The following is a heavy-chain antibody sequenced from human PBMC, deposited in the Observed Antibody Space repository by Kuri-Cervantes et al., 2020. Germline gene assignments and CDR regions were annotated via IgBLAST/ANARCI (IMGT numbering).Heavy chain of an antibody. D-gene: IGHD6-19*01. CDR1: GYTFTGYY. Sequence: ASVKVSCKASGYTFTGYYAHWVRQAPGQGLEWMGWINPNSGDTNYVQKFQGRVTMTRDTSISTAYMELSRLRSDDTAVYYCVRDLGWVDWWLGPFPYYYYGMDVWGQGTTVTVSS. J-gene: IGHJ6*02. CDR2: INPNSGDT. V-gene: IGHV1-2*02. CDR3: VRDLGWVDWWLGPFPYYYYGMDV.